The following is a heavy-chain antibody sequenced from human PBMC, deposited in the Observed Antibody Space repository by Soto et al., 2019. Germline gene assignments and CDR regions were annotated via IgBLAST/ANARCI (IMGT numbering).Heavy chain of an antibody. CDR1: GYTFSNYG. CDR3: ARDNSQNYGTPAASSWFHP. J-gene: IGHJ5*02. V-gene: IGHV1-18*01. Sequence: ASVKVFCKNSGYTFSNYGHTSARHAPGQPLESPGWISLYSDGTNYAQKFPGRVTITRDTSTSTVYMDLSSLKYEDTAVYFCARDNSQNYGTPAASSWFHPWGQGTPVTVSS. D-gene: IGHD2-15*01. CDR2: ISLYSDGT.